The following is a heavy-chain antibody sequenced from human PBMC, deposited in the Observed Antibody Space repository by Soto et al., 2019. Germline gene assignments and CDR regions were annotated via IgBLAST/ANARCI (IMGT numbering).Heavy chain of an antibody. CDR1: GFSLTSNEMR. V-gene: IGHV2-70*04. Sequence: SGPTLVNPTQTLTLTCTFSGFSLTSNEMRVTWIRQPPGKALERLARIDWDGEKSYSSSLRTRLTISKDSSKNQVVLTMTNMDPVDTATYYCARTTNTGTDYWGQGTLVTVSS. J-gene: IGHJ4*02. CDR3: ARTTNTGTDY. CDR2: IDWDGEK. D-gene: IGHD1-1*01.